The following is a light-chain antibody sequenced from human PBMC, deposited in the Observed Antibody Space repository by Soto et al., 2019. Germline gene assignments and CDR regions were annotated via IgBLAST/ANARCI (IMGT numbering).Light chain of an antibody. V-gene: IGKV3-20*01. CDR3: QQYGGSPQT. Sequence: EIVLTQSPGTLALSPGEGATLSCRASQSVSKYLAWYQQKPGQAPRLLIYGASSRATGIPDSFSGSGSGTDFTLTIRRLEPEDFAVYYFQQYGGSPQTFGQGTKVEIK. CDR1: QSVSKY. J-gene: IGKJ1*01. CDR2: GAS.